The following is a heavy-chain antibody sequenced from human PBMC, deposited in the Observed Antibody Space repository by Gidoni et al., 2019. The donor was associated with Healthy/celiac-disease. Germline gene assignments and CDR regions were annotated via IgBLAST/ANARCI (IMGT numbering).Heavy chain of an antibody. CDR3: ARDRESAYGDYFDY. CDR2: T. Sequence: TNYEQKFKGRVTMTRDPSLSTAYMELSRLRSDDTAVYYCARDRESAYGDYFDYWGQGTLVTVSS. J-gene: IGHJ4*02. D-gene: IGHD4-17*01. V-gene: IGHV1-2*02.